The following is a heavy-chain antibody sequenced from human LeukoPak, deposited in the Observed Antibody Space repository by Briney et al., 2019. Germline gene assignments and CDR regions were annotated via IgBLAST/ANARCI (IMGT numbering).Heavy chain of an antibody. CDR2: INGIGTTT. J-gene: IGHJ5*02. CDR3: AKPVFEYSTSRTP. Sequence: GGSLRLSCAASGFTFSNYAMSWVRQAPGKGLEWVSAINGIGTTTYYADSVRGRFTISRDNSKNMLYLQMNSLRAEDTALYYCAKPVFEYSTSRTPLGQGTLVTVSS. CDR1: GFTFSNYA. D-gene: IGHD2/OR15-2a*01. V-gene: IGHV3-23*01.